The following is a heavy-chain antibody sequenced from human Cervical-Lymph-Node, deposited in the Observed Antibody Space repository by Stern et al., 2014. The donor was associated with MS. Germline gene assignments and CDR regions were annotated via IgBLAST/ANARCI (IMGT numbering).Heavy chain of an antibody. V-gene: IGHV1-46*03. Sequence: VQLVESGAEVKKPGAAVKVSCKASGYTITSYYMHWVRQAPGQGLEWMGVINPCFNNATYTQSFKSRVPLTMHTSTATVYMELSSLRFADTAVYYCVRGDTTWHYFYYGLDVWGQGTTVTVSS. CDR2: INPCFNNA. J-gene: IGHJ6*02. CDR3: VRGDTTWHYFYYGLDV. D-gene: IGHD1-14*01. CDR1: GYTITSYY.